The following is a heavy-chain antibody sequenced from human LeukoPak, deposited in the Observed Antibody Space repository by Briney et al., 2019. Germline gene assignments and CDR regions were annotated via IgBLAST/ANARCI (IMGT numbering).Heavy chain of an antibody. J-gene: IGHJ3*02. CDR1: GGSFSGYY. CDR3: ARGPVFGWLQFRGRAFDM. D-gene: IGHD5-24*01. V-gene: IGHV4-34*01. CDR2: IKHSGST. Sequence: RTSETLSLTCAVYGGSFSGYYWSWIRQPPGKGLEWIGEIKHSGSTNYNPSLKSRVTISVDTSKNQFSLKLSSVTAADTAVYYCARGPVFGWLQFRGRAFDMWGQGTMVTVSS.